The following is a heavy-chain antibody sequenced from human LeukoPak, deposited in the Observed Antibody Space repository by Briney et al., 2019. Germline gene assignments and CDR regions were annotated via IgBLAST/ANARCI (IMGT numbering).Heavy chain of an antibody. D-gene: IGHD3-10*01. CDR3: ARDADYYGSGSYYNSRELGFDP. CDR2: IYYSGST. J-gene: IGHJ5*02. CDR1: GGSISSHY. V-gene: IGHV4-59*11. Sequence: SETLSLTCTVSGGSISSHYWSWIRQPPGKGLEWIGYIYYSGSTNYNPSLKSRVTISVDTSKNQFSLKLSSVTAADTAVYYCARDADYYGSGSYYNSRELGFDPWGQGTLVTVSS.